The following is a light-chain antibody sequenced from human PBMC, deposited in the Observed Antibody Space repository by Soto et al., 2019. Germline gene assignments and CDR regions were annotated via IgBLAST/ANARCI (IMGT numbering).Light chain of an antibody. CDR2: LNSDGSH. Sequence: QPVLTQSPSASASLGASVKLTCTLSSGHSSYAIAWHRQQPEKGPRYLMKLNSDGSHSKGDGIPDRFSGSSSGAERYLTISSLQSEDEADYYCQTWGTGVWVFGGGTKLTVL. J-gene: IGLJ3*02. CDR3: QTWGTGVWV. CDR1: SGHSSYA. V-gene: IGLV4-69*01.